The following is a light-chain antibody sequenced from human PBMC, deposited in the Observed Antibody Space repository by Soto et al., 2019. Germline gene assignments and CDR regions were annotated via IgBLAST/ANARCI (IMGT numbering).Light chain of an antibody. Sequence: DIQMTQSPSFMSASVGDRVTVTCRASQGVNRWLAWYQQKPGKAPKLLIYTTSTLASGFPSRFSGSGYGTDFTLTISSLQPEDFETYYCQQGSSFPITFGQGTRLEIK. CDR1: QGVNRW. V-gene: IGKV1-12*01. CDR3: QQGSSFPIT. CDR2: TTS. J-gene: IGKJ5*01.